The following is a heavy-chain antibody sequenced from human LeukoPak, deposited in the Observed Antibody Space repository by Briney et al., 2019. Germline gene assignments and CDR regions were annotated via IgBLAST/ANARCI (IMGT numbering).Heavy chain of an antibody. CDR2: IYYSGST. Sequence: SETLSLTCTVSGGSISSYYWNWIRQPPGKGLEWIGYIYYSGSTNYNPSLKSRVTISVGTSKNQFSLKLSSVTAADTAVYYCAGNSGWYPYYFDQWGQGTLVTVSS. D-gene: IGHD6-19*01. CDR1: GGSISSYY. V-gene: IGHV4-59*01. J-gene: IGHJ4*02. CDR3: AGNSGWYPYYFDQ.